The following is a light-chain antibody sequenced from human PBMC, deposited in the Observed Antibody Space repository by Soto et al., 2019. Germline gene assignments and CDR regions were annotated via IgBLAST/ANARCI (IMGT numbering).Light chain of an antibody. CDR3: SSYKSISGYVV. CDR2: DVS. V-gene: IGLV2-14*01. Sequence: QSALTQPASVSGSPGQSITISCTGPSRHVGGYNYVSWYQQHPGKAPKLMIYDVSNRPSGVSNRFSGSKSGNAASLTIAGQQAEEEADYYRSSYKSISGYVVFGGGTKLTVL. CDR1: SRHVGGYNY. J-gene: IGLJ2*01.